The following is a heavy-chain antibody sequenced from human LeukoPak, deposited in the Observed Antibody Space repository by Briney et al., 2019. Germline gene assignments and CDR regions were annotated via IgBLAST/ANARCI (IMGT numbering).Heavy chain of an antibody. CDR2: IIPIFGTA. D-gene: IGHD3-10*01. Sequence: GASVKVSRKASGGTFSSYAISWVRQAPGQGLEWMGGIIPIFGTANYAQKFQGRVTITADKSTSTAYMELSSLRSEDTAVYYCAREPSPGSYDAFDIWGQGTMVTVSS. J-gene: IGHJ3*02. CDR3: AREPSPGSYDAFDI. CDR1: GGTFSSYA. V-gene: IGHV1-69*06.